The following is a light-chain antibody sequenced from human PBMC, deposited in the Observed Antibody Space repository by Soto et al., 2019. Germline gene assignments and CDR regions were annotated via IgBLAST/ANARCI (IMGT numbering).Light chain of an antibody. J-gene: IGLJ2*01. CDR1: KLGDKY. CDR3: LVWASSSMV. V-gene: IGLV3-1*01. Sequence: SYELTQPPSVSVSPGQTANITCSGDKLGDKYASWYQQKPGQSPVLVIYQDFRRPSGIPERFSGSSSGDTATLTISGTQAMDDAEYYCLVWASSSMVFGGGTKLTVL. CDR2: QDF.